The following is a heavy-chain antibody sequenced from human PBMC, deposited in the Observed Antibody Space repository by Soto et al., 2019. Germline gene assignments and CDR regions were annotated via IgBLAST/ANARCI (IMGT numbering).Heavy chain of an antibody. CDR2: IWYDGSNK. Sequence: GGSLRLSCAASGFTFSSYGMHWVRQAPGKGLEWVAVIWYDGSNKNYADSVKGRVTISRDNSKNTLYLQMNSLRAEDTAVYYCARNSGYSLTVYGGQGLRVTVST. J-gene: IGHJ4*02. V-gene: IGHV3-33*01. D-gene: IGHD3-22*01. CDR3: ARNSGYSLTVY. CDR1: GFTFSSYG.